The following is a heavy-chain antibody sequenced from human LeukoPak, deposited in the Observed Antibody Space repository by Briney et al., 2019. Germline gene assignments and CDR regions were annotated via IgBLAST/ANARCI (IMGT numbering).Heavy chain of an antibody. CDR3: ARGSDYDDYFYMDF. CDR1: GCTFTSYD. V-gene: IGHV1-8*03. Sequence: GASVKVSCKASGCTFTSYDINWVRQATGQGLEWMGWMNPNSGNTGYAQKFQGRVTITRNTSISTAYMELSSLRSEDTAVYFCARGSDYDDYFYMDFWGKGTTVTVSS. J-gene: IGHJ6*03. CDR2: MNPNSGNT.